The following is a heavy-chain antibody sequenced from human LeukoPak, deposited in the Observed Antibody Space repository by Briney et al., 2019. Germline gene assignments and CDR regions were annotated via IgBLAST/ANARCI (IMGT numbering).Heavy chain of an antibody. J-gene: IGHJ4*02. D-gene: IGHD1-26*01. V-gene: IGHV1-18*01. CDR1: GYTFSGYG. CDR2: ISVYNGNT. Sequence: ASVKVSCKASGYTFSGYGITWVRQAPGQGLEWMGWISVYNGNTNYAQKVQARVTLTRDMSTSTVYMELSSLTSEDTAVYSCARGTSGSYYSWGQGTLVTVSS. CDR3: ARGTSGSYYS.